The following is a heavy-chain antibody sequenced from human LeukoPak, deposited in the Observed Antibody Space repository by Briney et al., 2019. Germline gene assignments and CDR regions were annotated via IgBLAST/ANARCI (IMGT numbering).Heavy chain of an antibody. CDR1: GFTFSSYA. CDR3: VKDRGGSPFYGMDV. D-gene: IGHD1-26*01. Sequence: GGSLGLSCAASGFTFSSYAMSWVRQAPGKGLEWVSTISGSGGTGTYYADSAKGRFTISRDNSKSTLYLPMNSLRAEDTAVYYCVKDRGGSPFYGMDVWGQGTTVTVSS. V-gene: IGHV3-23*01. CDR2: ISGSGGTGT. J-gene: IGHJ6*02.